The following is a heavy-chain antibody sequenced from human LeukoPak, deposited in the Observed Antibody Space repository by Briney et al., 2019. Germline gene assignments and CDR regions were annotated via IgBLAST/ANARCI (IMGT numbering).Heavy chain of an antibody. V-gene: IGHV3-23*01. CDR2: ISGSGGST. D-gene: IGHD6-13*01. J-gene: IGHJ4*02. CDR1: GFTFSTYA. CDR3: AKALAAAGTGNYFDY. Sequence: GGTLRLSCAASGFTFSTYAMTWVRQAPGKGLEWVSAISGSGGSTYYADSVKGRFTISRDNSKNTLYLQMNSLRAEDTAVYYCAKALAAAGTGNYFDYWGQGTLVTVSS.